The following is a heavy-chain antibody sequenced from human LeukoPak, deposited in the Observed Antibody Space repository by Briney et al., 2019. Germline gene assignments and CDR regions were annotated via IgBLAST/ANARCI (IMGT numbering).Heavy chain of an antibody. CDR2: ISSDGINK. CDR1: GFTFNNHA. CDR3: ARDMLKAGTFDY. J-gene: IGHJ4*02. Sequence: GRSLRLSCAASGFTFNNHAMQWVRQAPGKGLEGVAVISSDGINKYYADSVKGRFTISRDNSKSTLHLQMNSLRAEDTAVYYCARDMLKAGTFDYWGQGTLVTVSS. D-gene: IGHD3-10*02. V-gene: IGHV3-30*04.